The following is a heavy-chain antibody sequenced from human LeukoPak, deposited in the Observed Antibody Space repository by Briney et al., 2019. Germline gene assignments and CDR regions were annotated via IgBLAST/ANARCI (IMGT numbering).Heavy chain of an antibody. D-gene: IGHD5-18*01. Sequence: GGSPRLSCAASGFTFSNSAIYWVRQAPGKGLEWVSFISDSGGVTYYADSVKGRFTISRDNSESTVNLQMNSLRAEDTAVYYCAKVRAYTYDSGLDYWGQGTLVTVSS. V-gene: IGHV3-23*01. CDR2: ISDSGGVT. CDR3: AKVRAYTYDSGLDY. J-gene: IGHJ4*02. CDR1: GFTFSNSA.